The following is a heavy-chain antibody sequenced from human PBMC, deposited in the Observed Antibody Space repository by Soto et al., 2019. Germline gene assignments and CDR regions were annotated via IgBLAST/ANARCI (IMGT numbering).Heavy chain of an antibody. CDR1: GFSSSSYA. J-gene: IGHJ6*02. CDR2: ISSRGTTI. V-gene: IGHV3-48*02. Sequence: DVQLVETGGGLVQPGGSLRLSCAVSGFSSSSYAMNWVRQAPGKGLEWVSFISSRGTTIYYADSVEGRFTISRDNAQNSLYLQMDSLRDEDTAVYYCVRQGFCSGASCNHYFSDYAMDVWGQGTNVIVSS. CDR3: VRQGFCSGASCNHYFSDYAMDV. D-gene: IGHD2-15*01.